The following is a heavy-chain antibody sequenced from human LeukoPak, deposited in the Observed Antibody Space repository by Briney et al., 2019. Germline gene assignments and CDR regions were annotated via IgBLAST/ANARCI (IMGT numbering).Heavy chain of an antibody. CDR2: ISAYNGNT. CDR3: ARLYCSSTSCYTGYYYYGMDV. V-gene: IGHV1-18*01. Sequence: ASVKVSCKASGYTFTSYGISWVRQAPGQGPEWMGWISAYNGNTNYAQKLQGRVTMTTDTSTSTAYMELRSLRSDDTAVYYCARLYCSSTSCYTGYYYYGMDVWGQGTTVTVSS. D-gene: IGHD2-2*02. J-gene: IGHJ6*02. CDR1: GYTFTSYG.